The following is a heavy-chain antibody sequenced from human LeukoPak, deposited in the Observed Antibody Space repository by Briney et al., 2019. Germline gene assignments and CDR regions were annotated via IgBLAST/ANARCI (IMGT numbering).Heavy chain of an antibody. V-gene: IGHV3-53*04. D-gene: IGHD3-10*01. CDR1: GLSVSSNY. CDR2: IYSVGST. J-gene: IGHJ6*02. Sequence: PGGSLRLSCAASGLSVSSNYMNWVRQAQGKGLEWVSVIYSVGSTYYADSVKGRFTISRHNSKNTLYLQMNSLRVEDTAVYYCASYGLGSPLYGMDVWGQGTTVTVSS. CDR3: ASYGLGSPLYGMDV.